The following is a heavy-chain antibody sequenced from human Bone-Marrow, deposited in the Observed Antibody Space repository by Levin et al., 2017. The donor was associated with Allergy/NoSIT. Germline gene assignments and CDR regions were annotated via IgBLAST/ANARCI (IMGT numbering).Heavy chain of an antibody. J-gene: IGHJ6*02. CDR1: GFTFKDYY. CDR3: ARTSRFYDTLTGYYNDYYYGMDV. CDR2: ISHSGNTI. Sequence: GGSLRLSCAASGFTFKDYYMSWTRQAPGKGLEWLSYISHSGNTIYYADSVRGRFTISRDNAKNSLFLQMDSLRAEDTALYFCARTSRFYDTLTGYYNDYYYGMDVWGQGTTVTVSS. V-gene: IGHV3-11*01. D-gene: IGHD3-9*01.